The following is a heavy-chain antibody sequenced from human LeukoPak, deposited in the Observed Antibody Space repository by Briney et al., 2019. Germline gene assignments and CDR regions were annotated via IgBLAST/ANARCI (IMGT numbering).Heavy chain of an antibody. D-gene: IGHD3-3*01. J-gene: IGHJ4*02. V-gene: IGHV3-30*02. CDR2: IRYDGSNK. Sequence: GSLRLSCAASGFTFSSYGMHWVRQAPGKGLEWVAFIRYDGSNKYYADSVKGRFTISRDNSKNTLYLQMNSLRAEDTAVYYCARVFAGTWRAFDYWGQGTLVTVSS. CDR1: GFTFSSYG. CDR3: ARVFAGTWRAFDY.